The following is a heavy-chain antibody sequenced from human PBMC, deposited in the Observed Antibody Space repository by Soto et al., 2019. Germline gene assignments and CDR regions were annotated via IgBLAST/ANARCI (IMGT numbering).Heavy chain of an antibody. J-gene: IGHJ4*02. Sequence: EVQLVESGGGWVQPGGSLRLSCAASGFTFSSYSMNWVRQAPGKGLEWVSYISGSSSTIYYADSVKGRFTISRDNAKNSLYLQMNSLRAEDTAVYYCARERGGYYGSGSYNFFDYWGQGTLVTVSS. CDR2: ISGSSSTI. CDR1: GFTFSSYS. V-gene: IGHV3-48*01. D-gene: IGHD3-10*01. CDR3: ARERGGYYGSGSYNFFDY.